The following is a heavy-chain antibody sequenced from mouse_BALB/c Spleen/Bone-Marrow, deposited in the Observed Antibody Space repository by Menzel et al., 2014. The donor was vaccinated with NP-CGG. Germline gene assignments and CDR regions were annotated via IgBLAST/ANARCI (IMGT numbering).Heavy chain of an antibody. CDR2: ISNGGGST. J-gene: IGHJ4*01. Sequence: EVKLVESGGGLVQPGGSLKLSCATSGFTFSDYYMYWVRQTPEKRLEWVAYISNGGGSTYYPDTVKGRFTISRDNPKNTLYLQMSRLKSEDTDMYYCARHLYGNYGAMDYWGQGTSVTVSS. D-gene: IGHD2-1*01. CDR3: ARHLYGNYGAMDY. CDR1: GFTFSDYY. V-gene: IGHV5-12*02.